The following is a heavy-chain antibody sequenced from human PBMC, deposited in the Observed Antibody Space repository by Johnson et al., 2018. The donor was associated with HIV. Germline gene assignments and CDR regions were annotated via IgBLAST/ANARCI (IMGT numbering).Heavy chain of an antibody. D-gene: IGHD5-18*01. J-gene: IGHJ3*02. CDR3: AREGYSYGYDAFDI. Sequence: VQLVESGGGLVPPGGSLRLSCAASGFTVSSNYMSWVRQAPGKGLEWVSVIYSGGSTYYADSVKGRFTISRDNSKNTLYMQMNSLRAEDTAVYYCAREGYSYGYDAFDIWGQGTMVTVSS. V-gene: IGHV3-66*01. CDR1: GFTVSSNY. CDR2: IYSGGST.